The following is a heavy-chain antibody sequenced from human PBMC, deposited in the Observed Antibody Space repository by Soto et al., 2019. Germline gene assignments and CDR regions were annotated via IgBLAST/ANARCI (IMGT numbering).Heavy chain of an antibody. J-gene: IGHJ5*02. V-gene: IGHV4-34*01. CDR1: GGSFSDYY. CDR3: ARGTAARHAWFDP. D-gene: IGHD6-6*01. CDR2: INHSGST. Sequence: QVQLQQWGAGLLKPSETLSLTCAVYGGSFSDYYWSWIRQPSGKGLEWIGEINHSGSTNYNPSLKSRVTISVDTSKNPFSLKLSSVTAADTAVYYCARGTAARHAWFDPWGQGTLVTVSS.